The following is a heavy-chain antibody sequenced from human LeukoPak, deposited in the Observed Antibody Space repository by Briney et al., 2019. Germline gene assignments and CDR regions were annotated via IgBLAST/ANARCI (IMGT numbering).Heavy chain of an antibody. CDR2: ISYDAITE. CDR3: ARDISTGWSIKYFFDF. J-gene: IGHJ4*02. Sequence: GGSLRLSCAASGFAFSSYAMHWVRQALGQGLEWVAIISYDAITEDYSDSVKGRFSISRDNFKNTLFLQMNGLRDEDTAVQYCARDISTGWSIKYFFDFWGQGTLVTVSS. CDR1: GFAFSSYA. V-gene: IGHV3-30*04. D-gene: IGHD6-19*01.